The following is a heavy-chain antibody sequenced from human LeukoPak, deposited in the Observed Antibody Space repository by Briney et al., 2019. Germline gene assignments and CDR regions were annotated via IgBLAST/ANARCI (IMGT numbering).Heavy chain of an antibody. Sequence: GGSLRLSCAASRFTFSRYWMSWVRQAPGKGLEWVANIKQDGSEKYYVDSVKGRFTIPRDNAKNSLYLQMNSLRAEDTAVYYCARDLLGYYDFWSGYSGDDYRGQGTLVTVSS. D-gene: IGHD3-3*01. V-gene: IGHV3-7*01. J-gene: IGHJ4*02. CDR3: ARDLLGYYDFWSGYSGDDY. CDR2: IKQDGSEK. CDR1: RFTFSRYW.